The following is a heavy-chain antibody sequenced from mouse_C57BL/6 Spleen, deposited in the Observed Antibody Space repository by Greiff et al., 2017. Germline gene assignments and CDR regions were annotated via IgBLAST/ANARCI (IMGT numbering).Heavy chain of an antibody. CDR1: GYTFTSYW. V-gene: IGHV1-50*01. CDR2: IDPSDSYT. CDR3: ARRGIITTVDYFDY. J-gene: IGHJ2*01. Sequence: QVQLQQPGAELVKPGASVKLSCKASGYTFTSYWMQWVKQRPGQGLEWIGEIDPSDSYTNYNQKFKGKATLTVDTSSSTAYMQRSSLTSEDSAVYYCARRGIITTVDYFDYWGQGTTLTVSS. D-gene: IGHD1-1*01.